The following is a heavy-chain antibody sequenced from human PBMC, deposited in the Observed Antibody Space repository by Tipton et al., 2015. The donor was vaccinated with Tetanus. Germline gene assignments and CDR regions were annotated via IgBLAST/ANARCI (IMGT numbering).Heavy chain of an antibody. CDR2: IWYDGSNK. CDR3: ARDLERIAARPGPAYYYYGMDV. V-gene: IGHV3-33*01. D-gene: IGHD6-6*01. J-gene: IGHJ6*02. Sequence: CAASGFTFSSYGMHWVRQAPGKGLEWVAVIWYDGSNKYYADSVKGRFTISRDNSKNTLYLQMNSLRAEDTAVYYCARDLERIAARPGPAYYYYGMDVWGQGTTVTVSS. CDR1: GFTFSSYG.